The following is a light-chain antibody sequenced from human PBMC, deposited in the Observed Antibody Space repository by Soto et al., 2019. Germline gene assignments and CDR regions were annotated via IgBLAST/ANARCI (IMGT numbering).Light chain of an antibody. V-gene: IGKV3-15*01. CDR3: QQYNNWPPLT. Sequence: EILLTQSPGTLSLSPGERATLSCRASQSVSNNYLAWYQQEPGQAPRLLIYGASTRATGIPARFSGSGSGTEFTLTISSLQSEDFAVYYCQQYNNWPPLTFGQGTRLEIK. CDR1: QSVSNN. CDR2: GAS. J-gene: IGKJ5*01.